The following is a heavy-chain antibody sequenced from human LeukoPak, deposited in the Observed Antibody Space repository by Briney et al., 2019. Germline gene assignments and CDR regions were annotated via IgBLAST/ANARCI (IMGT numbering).Heavy chain of an antibody. V-gene: IGHV3-23*01. CDR3: AKDPPGIVGATAYFDH. CDR2: ISGSGGST. D-gene: IGHD1-26*01. Sequence: GGSLRLSCAASVFTFSSYSMSWVRQAQWKGLEWVSAISGSGGSTYYADSVKGRFTISRDNSKNTLYLQMNSLRAEDTAVYYCAKDPPGIVGATAYFDHWGQGTLVTVSS. J-gene: IGHJ4*02. CDR1: VFTFSSYS.